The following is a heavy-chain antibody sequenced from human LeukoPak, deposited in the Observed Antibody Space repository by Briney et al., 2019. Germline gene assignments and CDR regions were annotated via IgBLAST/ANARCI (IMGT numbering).Heavy chain of an antibody. Sequence: PGGSLRPSCAASGFMFSSYWMTWVRQAPGKGLEWVSNIKEDGSEKYYVDSVKGRFTISRDNAKNSLYLQMNSLGAEDTAVYYCARALGGTYYYWGQGTLVTVSS. V-gene: IGHV3-7*01. CDR2: IKEDGSEK. CDR1: GFMFSSYW. J-gene: IGHJ4*02. D-gene: IGHD1-26*01. CDR3: ARALGGTYYY.